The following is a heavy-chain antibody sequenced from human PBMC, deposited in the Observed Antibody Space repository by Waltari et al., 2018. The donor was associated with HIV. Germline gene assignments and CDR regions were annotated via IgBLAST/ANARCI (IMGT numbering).Heavy chain of an antibody. J-gene: IGHJ4*02. V-gene: IGHV3-30*02. D-gene: IGHD3-22*01. CDR1: GFTFSGYG. Sequence: QVQLVESGGGVVQPGGSLRPSCAASGFTFSGYGMHWVRQAPGRGLEWVAFIRYDGSNEYYADSVKVRFTISRDNSKNTLYLQMNSLRAEDTAVYYCAKPRHYYDSSGLDYWGQGTLVTVSS. CDR2: IRYDGSNE. CDR3: AKPRHYYDSSGLDY.